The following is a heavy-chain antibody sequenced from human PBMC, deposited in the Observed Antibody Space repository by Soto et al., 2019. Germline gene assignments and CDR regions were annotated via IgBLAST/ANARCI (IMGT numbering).Heavy chain of an antibody. D-gene: IGHD3-10*01. J-gene: IGHJ4*02. CDR3: AREPVGTDYYGSGSYGFDY. V-gene: IGHV4-59*01. Sequence: SETLSLTCTVSGGSISSYYWSWIRQPPGKGLEWIGYIYYSGSTNYNPSLKSRVTISVDTSKNQFSLKLSSVAAADTAVYYCAREPVGTDYYGSGSYGFDYWGQGTLVTVSS. CDR1: GGSISSYY. CDR2: IYYSGST.